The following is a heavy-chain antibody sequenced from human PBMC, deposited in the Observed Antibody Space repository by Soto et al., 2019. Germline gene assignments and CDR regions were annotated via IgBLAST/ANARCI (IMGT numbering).Heavy chain of an antibody. CDR1: GFTFSSYY. Sequence: EVQLVESGGGLVQPGGSLRLSCAASGFTFSSYYMSWVRQAQGKGLEWVANVNEDGSEKYYVDSVKGRFTVSRDNAKHSLYLQMNSLRAEDTAVYYCAKWGGAESDYRGQGTLVIVSS. CDR2: VNEDGSEK. J-gene: IGHJ4*02. CDR3: AKWGGAESDY. V-gene: IGHV3-7*01. D-gene: IGHD1-26*01.